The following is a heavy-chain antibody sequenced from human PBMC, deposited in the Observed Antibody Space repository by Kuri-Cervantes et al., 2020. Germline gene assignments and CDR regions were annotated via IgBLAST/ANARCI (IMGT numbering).Heavy chain of an antibody. D-gene: IGHD6-19*01. CDR3: AREAAVAGTVFDY. V-gene: IGHV3-9*01. J-gene: IGHJ4*02. CDR1: GFTFDDYA. Sequence: SLKISCAASGFTFDDYAMHWVRQAPGKGLEWVSGISWNSGSIGYADSVKGRFTISRDNAKNSLYLQMNSLRAEDTAVYYCAREAAVAGTVFDYWGQGTLVTVSS. CDR2: ISWNSGSI.